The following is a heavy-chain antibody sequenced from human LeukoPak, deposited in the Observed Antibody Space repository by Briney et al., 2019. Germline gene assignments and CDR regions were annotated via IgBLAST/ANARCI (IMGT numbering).Heavy chain of an antibody. CDR1: GGSISSGSYY. J-gene: IGHJ3*02. CDR3: ARFGRYCSSTSCLYAFDI. D-gene: IGHD2-2*01. V-gene: IGHV4-61*02. CDR2: IYTSGST. Sequence: PSQTRSLTCTVSGGSISSGSYYWSWIRQPAGKGLEWIGRIYTSGSTNYNPSLKSRVTISVDTSKNQFSLKLSSVTAADTAVYYCARFGRYCSSTSCLYAFDIWGQGTMVTVSS.